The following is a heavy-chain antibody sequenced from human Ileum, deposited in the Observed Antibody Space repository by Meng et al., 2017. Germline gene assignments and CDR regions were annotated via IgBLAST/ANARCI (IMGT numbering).Heavy chain of an antibody. J-gene: IGHJ4*02. D-gene: IGHD3/OR15-3a*01. CDR2: ISQSGST. Sequence: QVPLQCCGPCLDRPSGPLSLSCSVTGGFFSSDNWWSWFRQPPGKGLEWIGEISQSGSTNYIPSLKSRVTMSVDKSKNQVSLKLSSVTAADTAVYFCASHDFYSLDSWGQGTLVTVSS. V-gene: IGHV4-4*02. CDR1: GGFFSSDNW. CDR3: ASHDFYSLDS.